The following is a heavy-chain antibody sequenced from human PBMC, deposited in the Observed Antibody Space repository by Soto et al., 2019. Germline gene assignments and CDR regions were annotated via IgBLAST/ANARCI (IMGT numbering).Heavy chain of an antibody. D-gene: IGHD1-20*01. Sequence: HVQLQESGPGLVKPSQTLSLTCTVSGGSISRGGYYWSWIRQHPGKGLEWIGYIYYSGSTYYNPSLKSRVTISVDTSKNQFSLKLSSVTAADTAVYYCARDSWYHWFDPWGQGTLVTVSS. V-gene: IGHV4-31*03. CDR1: GGSISRGGYY. CDR2: IYYSGST. CDR3: ARDSWYHWFDP. J-gene: IGHJ5*02.